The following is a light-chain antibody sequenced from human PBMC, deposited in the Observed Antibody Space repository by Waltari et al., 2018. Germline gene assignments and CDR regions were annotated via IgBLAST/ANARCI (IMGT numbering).Light chain of an antibody. J-gene: IGKJ1*01. CDR1: QSVSTS. Sequence: IQMTQSPSSLSASVVYSVRIPCRTSQSVSTSLNWYLQQAGRPPKLLIYSASTLQTGVPRRFRGIGSGTDFTLTITGLEPEDFATYYCQQTDSAPGTFGQGTKVEV. CDR2: SAS. CDR3: QQTDSAPGT. V-gene: IGKV1-39*01.